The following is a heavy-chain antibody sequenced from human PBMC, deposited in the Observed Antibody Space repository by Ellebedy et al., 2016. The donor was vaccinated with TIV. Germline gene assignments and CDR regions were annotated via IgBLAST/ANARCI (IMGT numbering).Heavy chain of an antibody. D-gene: IGHD5-18*01. Sequence: GESLKISXAASGFTFSSYSMNWVRQAPGKGLEWVSYISSGSSNIYYADSVKGRFTISRDNAKNSLYLQMNSLRDEDTAVYYCARDRRYGYELDYWGQGTLVTVSS. J-gene: IGHJ4*02. V-gene: IGHV3-48*02. CDR1: GFTFSSYS. CDR2: ISSGSSNI. CDR3: ARDRRYGYELDY.